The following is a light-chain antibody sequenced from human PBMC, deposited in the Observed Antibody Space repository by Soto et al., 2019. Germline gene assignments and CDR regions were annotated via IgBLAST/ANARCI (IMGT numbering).Light chain of an antibody. CDR2: ATS. CDR1: QSITTY. V-gene: IGKV1-39*01. CDR3: QQYDNLIT. Sequence: DIQMTQSPSSLSGSVGDRVTITCRASQSITTYLNWYQQKPGKAPKLLIYATSSLQSGVPSRFSGSGSGTDFTLTISSLPPEDFANYYCQQYDNLITFGQGTRLEIK. J-gene: IGKJ5*01.